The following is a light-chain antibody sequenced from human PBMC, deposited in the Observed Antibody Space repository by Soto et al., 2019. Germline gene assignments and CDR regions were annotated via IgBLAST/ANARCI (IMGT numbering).Light chain of an antibody. J-gene: IGLJ1*01. CDR1: SGHSSYA. CDR3: QTWGTGIHV. Sequence: QLVLTQSPSASAPLGASVKLTCTLSSGHSSYAIAWHQQQPEKGPRYLMKLNSDGSHSKGDGIPDRFSGSSSGAERYLIISSLQSEDAADYYCQTWGTGIHVFGTGTKLTVL. CDR2: LNSDGSH. V-gene: IGLV4-69*01.